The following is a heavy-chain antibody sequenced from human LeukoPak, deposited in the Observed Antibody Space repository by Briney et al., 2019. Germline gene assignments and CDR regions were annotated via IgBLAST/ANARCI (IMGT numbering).Heavy chain of an antibody. V-gene: IGHV3-20*04. D-gene: IGHD2-2*01. Sequence: TGGSLRLSCAASGFTFDDYGMSWVRQAPGKGLEWVSGINWNGGSTGYADSVKGRFTISRDNAKNSLYLQMNSLSAEDTALHYCASFLGYCSSVRCYGAFDIWGQGTMVTVSS. CDR2: INWNGGST. CDR1: GFTFDDYG. CDR3: ASFLGYCSSVRCYGAFDI. J-gene: IGHJ3*02.